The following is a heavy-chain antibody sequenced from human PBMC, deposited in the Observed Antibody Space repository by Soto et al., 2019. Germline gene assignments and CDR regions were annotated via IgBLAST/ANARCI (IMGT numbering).Heavy chain of an antibody. CDR2: IYHSGSI. J-gene: IGHJ4*02. CDR3: VKEGSGWSYLDH. D-gene: IGHD6-19*01. Sequence: QVQLQESGPGLVKPSGTLSLSCVVSSGYISSSNWWSWVRQPPGRGREWIGAIYHSGSINYNPSLRSRVTISVDKSKNHCSLNLISVTAADTAVYFCVKEGSGWSYLDHWGQGILVTVSS. V-gene: IGHV4-4*02. CDR1: SGYISSSNW.